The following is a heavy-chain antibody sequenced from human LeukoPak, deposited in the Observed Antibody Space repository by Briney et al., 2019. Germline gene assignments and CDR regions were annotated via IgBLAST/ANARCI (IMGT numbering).Heavy chain of an antibody. D-gene: IGHD6-13*01. CDR2: IIPIFGTT. CDR3: ARVVGLTGYSSSWYSGYYYYMDV. J-gene: IGHJ6*03. Sequence: AGPSVKVSCKASGGTFSSYAISWVRQAPGQGPEWMGGIIPIFGTTNYAQKFQDRVTITADKSTSTAYMELSSLRSEDTAVYYCARVVGLTGYSSSWYSGYYYYMDVWGKGTTVTVSS. CDR1: GGTFSSYA. V-gene: IGHV1-69*06.